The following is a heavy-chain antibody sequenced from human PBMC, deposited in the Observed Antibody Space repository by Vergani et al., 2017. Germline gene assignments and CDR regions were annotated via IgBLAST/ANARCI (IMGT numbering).Heavy chain of an antibody. V-gene: IGHV3-23*01. Sequence: EVQLLESGGGLVQPGGSLRLSCAASGFTFSSYAMSWVRQAPGKGLEWVSAISGSGGSTYYADSVKGRFTISRDNSKNTLYLQMNSRRAEDTAVYYCAKDGVVAGTFNWFDPWGQGTLVTVSS. CDR1: GFTFSSYA. D-gene: IGHD2-15*01. CDR3: AKDGVVAGTFNWFDP. CDR2: ISGSGGST. J-gene: IGHJ5*02.